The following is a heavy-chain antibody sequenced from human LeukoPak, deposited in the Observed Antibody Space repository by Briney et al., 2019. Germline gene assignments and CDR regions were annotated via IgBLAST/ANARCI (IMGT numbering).Heavy chain of an antibody. CDR1: GYSISSGYY. Sequence: PSETLSLTCAVSGYSISSGYYWGWIRPPPGKGLEWIGSIYHSGSTYYNPSLKSRVTISVDTSKNQFSLKLSSVTAADTAVYYCARVRDDIVVVPAAPPGGGGRYYFDYWGQGTLVTVSS. V-gene: IGHV4-38-2*01. CDR3: ARVRDDIVVVPAAPPGGGGRYYFDY. J-gene: IGHJ4*02. D-gene: IGHD2-2*01. CDR2: IYHSGST.